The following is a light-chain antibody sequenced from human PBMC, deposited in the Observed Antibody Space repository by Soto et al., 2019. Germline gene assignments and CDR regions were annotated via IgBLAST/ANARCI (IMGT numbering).Light chain of an antibody. Sequence: DLVRTSSPDALGASLGERATINCTSSPSLLYTPNNKNYLGWYQHKPGQPPKLLIHWASSRESGVPDRFSGSGSGTDFTLTISSLQAEDVAVYYCQQYYSPPWTFGQGTKVDTK. CDR3: QQYYSPPWT. J-gene: IGKJ1*01. CDR1: PSLLYTPNNKNY. CDR2: WAS. V-gene: IGKV4-1*01.